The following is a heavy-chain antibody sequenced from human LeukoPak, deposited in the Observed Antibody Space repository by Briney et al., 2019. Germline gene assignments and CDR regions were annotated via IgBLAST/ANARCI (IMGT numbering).Heavy chain of an antibody. CDR3: ASVAAAHMSCFDY. CDR1: GGTFSSYA. Sequence: SVKVSCKASGGTFSSYAISWVRQAPGQGLEWMGRIIPIPGIANYAQKFQGRVTITADKSTSTAYMELSSLRSEDTAVYYCASVAAAHMSCFDYWGQGTLVTVSS. V-gene: IGHV1-69*04. J-gene: IGHJ4*02. CDR2: IIPIPGIA. D-gene: IGHD2-2*01.